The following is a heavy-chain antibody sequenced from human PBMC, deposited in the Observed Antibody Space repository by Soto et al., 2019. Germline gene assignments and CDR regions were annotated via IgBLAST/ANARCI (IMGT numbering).Heavy chain of an antibody. D-gene: IGHD3-10*01. CDR2: ISYDGSNK. V-gene: IGHV3-30-3*01. CDR1: GFTFSSYA. CDR3: ARDRKYGSGSYYRGGIFDY. Sequence: QVQLVESGGGVVQPGRSLRLSCAASGFTFSSYAMHWVRQAPGKGLEWVAVISYDGSNKYYADSVKGRFTISRDNSKNTVYLQMNSLRAEDTAVYYCARDRKYGSGSYYRGGIFDYWGQGTLVTVSS. J-gene: IGHJ4*02.